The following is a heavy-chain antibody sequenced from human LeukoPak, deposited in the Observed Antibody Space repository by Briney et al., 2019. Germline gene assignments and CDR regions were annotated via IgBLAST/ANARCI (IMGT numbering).Heavy chain of an antibody. J-gene: IGHJ4*02. CDR2: ISSSSSYA. Sequence: GGSLRLSCAASEFTFSDYYMSWIRQAPGKGLEWVSYISSSSSYANYADSVKGRFTISRDNAKNSLYLQMNSLRAEDTAVYYCARSMTTVTTIDYWGQGTLVTVSS. CDR1: EFTFSDYY. V-gene: IGHV3-11*06. CDR3: ARSMTTVTTIDY. D-gene: IGHD4-17*01.